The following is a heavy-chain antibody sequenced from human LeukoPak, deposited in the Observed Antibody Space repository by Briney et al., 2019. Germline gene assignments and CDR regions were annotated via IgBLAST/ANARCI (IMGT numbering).Heavy chain of an antibody. V-gene: IGHV1-46*01. CDR2: INPSGGST. CDR1: GYTFTSYY. CDR3: ARRFGFEYYFDY. D-gene: IGHD3-16*01. Sequence: ASVKVSCKASGYTFTSYYMHWVRQAPGQGLEWMGIINPSGGSTSYAQKFQGRVTMTRDTSTSTVYMELSSLRSEDTAVYYRARRFGFEYYFDYWGQGTLVTVSS. J-gene: IGHJ4*02.